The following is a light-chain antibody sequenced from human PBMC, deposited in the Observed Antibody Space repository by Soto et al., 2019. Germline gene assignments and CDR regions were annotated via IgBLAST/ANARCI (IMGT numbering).Light chain of an antibody. CDR2: DAS. CDR3: QQSYNTLLT. CDR1: QTIGTY. J-gene: IGKJ1*01. Sequence: IEVTQSPSSLAASLGDRVTITCRASQTIGTYVNWYRQKSGAAPELLIYDASTLQSGVPSRFRGGASGTAFSLTISSLQLDDFATYYCQQSYNTLLTFGQGTKVEIK. V-gene: IGKV1-39*01.